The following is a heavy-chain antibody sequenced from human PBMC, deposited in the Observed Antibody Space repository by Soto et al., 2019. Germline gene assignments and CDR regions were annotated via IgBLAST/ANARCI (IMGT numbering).Heavy chain of an antibody. CDR1: GYTFTSYG. J-gene: IGHJ4*02. Sequence: QVRLEQSGPEVKKTGASVKVSCKASGYTFTSYGISWVRQAPGQGREWMGWINIYSGDANYAQSFQDRVTMTRDTSTKTVYMEMRTLRSDDTAVYYCARALYYYDNSGLAYWGQGTLVTVSS. CDR2: INIYSGDA. D-gene: IGHD3-22*01. V-gene: IGHV1-18*01. CDR3: ARALYYYDNSGLAY.